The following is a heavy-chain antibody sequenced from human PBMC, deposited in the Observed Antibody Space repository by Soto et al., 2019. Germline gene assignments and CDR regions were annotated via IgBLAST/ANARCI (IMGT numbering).Heavy chain of an antibody. CDR1: GFTFRSYW. Sequence: LRLSCAASGFTFRSYWMHWVRQAPGKGLVWVSRINSDGSSTSYADSVKGRFTISRDNAKNTLYLQMNSLRAEDTAVYYCARVNYDFWSGYRWFDPWGQGTLVTVSS. D-gene: IGHD3-3*01. V-gene: IGHV3-74*01. CDR3: ARVNYDFWSGYRWFDP. CDR2: INSDGSST. J-gene: IGHJ5*02.